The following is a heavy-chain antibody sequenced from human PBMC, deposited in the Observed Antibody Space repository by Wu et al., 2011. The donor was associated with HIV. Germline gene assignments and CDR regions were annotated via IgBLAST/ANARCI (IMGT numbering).Heavy chain of an antibody. CDR1: GGNFINYA. D-gene: IGHD5-24*01. CDR2: IIPIFRTA. V-gene: IGHV1-69*05. CDR3: ASAAMTTIRFSYHHYFDC. Sequence: QVQLEQSGAEVKTPGSSVKVSCKASGGNFINYAISWVRQAPGQGLEWMGGIIPIFRTANYAQKFQGRVTITTDDSTSTAFMELSSPRSNDTAVYYCASAAMTTIRFSYHHYFDCWGQGTLVT. J-gene: IGHJ4*02.